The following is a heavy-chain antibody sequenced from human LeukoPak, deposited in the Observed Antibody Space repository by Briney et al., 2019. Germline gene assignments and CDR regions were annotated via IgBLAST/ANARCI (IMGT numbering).Heavy chain of an antibody. V-gene: IGHV3-48*02. J-gene: IGHJ3*02. D-gene: IGHD3-10*01. CDR2: ISSSSNTI. CDR3: ARGSGVDDAFDI. Sequence: PGGSLRLSCAASGFTFSSYSMNWVRQAPGKGLEWVSYISSSSNTIYYADSVKGRFTISRDNAKNSLFLQMNSLRDEDTSVYYCARGSGVDDAFDIWGQGTMVTVSS. CDR1: GFTFSSYS.